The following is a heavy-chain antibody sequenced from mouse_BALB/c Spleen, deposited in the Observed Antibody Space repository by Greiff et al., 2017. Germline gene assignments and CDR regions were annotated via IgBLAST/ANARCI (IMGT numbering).Heavy chain of an antibody. D-gene: IGHD2-1*01. CDR2: IRLKSDNYAT. Sequence: EVMLVESGGGLVQPGGSMKLSCVASGFTFSSYWMSWVRQSPEKGLEWVAEIRLKSDNYATHYAESVKGKFTISRDDSKSRLYLQMNSLRAEDTGIYYCRLLSYYAMDYWGQGTSVTVSS. V-gene: IGHV6-6*02. CDR3: RLLSYYAMDY. J-gene: IGHJ4*01. CDR1: GFTFSSYW.